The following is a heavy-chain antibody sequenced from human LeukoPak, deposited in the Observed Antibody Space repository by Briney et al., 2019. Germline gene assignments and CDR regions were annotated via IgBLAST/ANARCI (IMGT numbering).Heavy chain of an antibody. Sequence: GGSLRLSCAASGFTFSSYGMHWVRQAPGKGLEWVASIRQDGGEKYYVDSVEGRFTISRDNAKNSLYLQMNSLRAEDTAMYYCATLGTGTRSRLGDYWGQGPLVTVSS. CDR3: ATLGTGTRSRLGDY. D-gene: IGHD1-7*01. CDR2: IRQDGGEK. J-gene: IGHJ4*02. CDR1: GFTFSSYG. V-gene: IGHV3-7*01.